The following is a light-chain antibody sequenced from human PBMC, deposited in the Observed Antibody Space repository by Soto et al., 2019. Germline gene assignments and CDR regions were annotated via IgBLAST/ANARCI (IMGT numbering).Light chain of an antibody. CDR2: EVS. CDR3: SSYTSSSTPYV. V-gene: IGLV2-14*01. J-gene: IGLJ1*01. CDR1: SSDVGGYNY. Sequence: LTQPASVSGSPGQSITISCTGTSSDVGGYNYVSWYQQHPGKAPKLMIYEVSNRPSGVSNRFSGSKSGNTASLTISGLQAEDEADYYCSSYTSSSTPYVFGTGTKVTLL.